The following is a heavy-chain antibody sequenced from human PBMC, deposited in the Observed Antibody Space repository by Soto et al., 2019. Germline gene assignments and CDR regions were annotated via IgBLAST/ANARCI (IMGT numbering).Heavy chain of an antibody. CDR3: AREVSDCSGGSCYWFGAFDI. J-gene: IGHJ3*02. Sequence: QVQLVESGGGVVQPGRSLRLSCAASGFTFSSYAMHWVRQAPGKGLEWVAVISYDGSNKYYADSVKGRFTISRDNSKNTLYLQMNSLRAEDTAVYYCAREVSDCSGGSCYWFGAFDIWGQETMVTVSS. D-gene: IGHD2-15*01. CDR2: ISYDGSNK. V-gene: IGHV3-30-3*01. CDR1: GFTFSSYA.